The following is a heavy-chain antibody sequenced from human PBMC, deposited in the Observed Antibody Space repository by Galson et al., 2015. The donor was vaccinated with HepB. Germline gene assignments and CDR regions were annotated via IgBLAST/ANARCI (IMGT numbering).Heavy chain of an antibody. V-gene: IGHV4-34*01. CDR3: ARGKRGDYVWGSYYYYMDV. Sequence: TLSLTCAVSGGSFSGYYWSWIRQPPGKGLEWIGEINHRGGTNYNPSLKSRVTISVDTSKNQFSLKLTSVTAADTAVYYCARGKRGDYVWGSYYYYMDVWGKGTTVTVPS. J-gene: IGHJ6*03. D-gene: IGHD3-16*01. CDR2: INHRGGT. CDR1: GGSFSGYY.